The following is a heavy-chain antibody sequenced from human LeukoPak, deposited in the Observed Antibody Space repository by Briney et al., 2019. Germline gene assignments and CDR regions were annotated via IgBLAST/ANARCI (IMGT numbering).Heavy chain of an antibody. V-gene: IGHV1-18*01. CDR1: GYTFTSYG. Sequence: ASVKVSCKASGYTFTSYGISWVRQAPGQGLEWMGWISAYNGNTNYAQKLQGRVTITTDTSTNTAYMELRSLRSDDRAVYYCARTYVDYYDSSGSDYWGQGTLVTVSS. CDR2: ISAYNGNT. D-gene: IGHD3-22*01. J-gene: IGHJ4*02. CDR3: ARTYVDYYDSSGSDY.